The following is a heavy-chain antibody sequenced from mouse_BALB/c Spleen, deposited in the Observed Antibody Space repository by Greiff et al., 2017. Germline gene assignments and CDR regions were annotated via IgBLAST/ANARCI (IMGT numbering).Heavy chain of an antibody. Sequence: VQLQQSGPELVKPGASVKMSCKASGYTFTSYVMHWVKQKPGQGLEWIGYINPYNDGTKYNEKFKGKATLTSDKSSSTAYMELISLTSEDSAVYYCARQTARAWFAYWGQGTLVTVSA. J-gene: IGHJ3*01. V-gene: IGHV1-14*01. D-gene: IGHD3-2*01. CDR3: ARQTARAWFAY. CDR1: GYTFTSYV. CDR2: INPYNDGT.